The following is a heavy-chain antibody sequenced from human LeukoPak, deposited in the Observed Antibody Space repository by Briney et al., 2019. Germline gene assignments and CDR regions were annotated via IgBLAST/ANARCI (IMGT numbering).Heavy chain of an antibody. V-gene: IGHV3-33*01. CDR1: GFTFSSYG. CDR3: ARDGYSVDAFDI. CDR2: IWYDGSNK. Sequence: PGGSLRLSCAASGFTFSSYGMRWVRQAPGKGLEWVAVIWYDGSNKYYADSVKGRFTISRDNSKNTLYLQMNSLRAEDTAVYYCARDGYSVDAFDIWGQGTMVTVSS. D-gene: IGHD5-24*01. J-gene: IGHJ3*02.